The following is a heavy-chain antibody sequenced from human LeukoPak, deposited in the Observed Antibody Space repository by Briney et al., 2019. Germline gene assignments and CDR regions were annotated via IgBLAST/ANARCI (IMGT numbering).Heavy chain of an antibody. J-gene: IGHJ5*02. V-gene: IGHV1-2*02. CDR2: INPNSGGT. Sequence: ASVKVSCKASGYTFTGYYMHWVRQAPGQGLEWMGWINPNSGGTNYAQKFQGRVTMTRDTSISTAYMELSRLRSDDTAVYYCARGTYYDFWSGYYTRYNWFDPWGQGTLVTVSS. D-gene: IGHD3-3*01. CDR3: ARGTYYDFWSGYYTRYNWFDP. CDR1: GYTFTGYY.